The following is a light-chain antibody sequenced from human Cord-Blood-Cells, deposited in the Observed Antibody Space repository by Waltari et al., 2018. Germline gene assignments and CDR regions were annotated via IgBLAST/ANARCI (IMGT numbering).Light chain of an antibody. V-gene: IGKV3-20*01. CDR3: QQYGSSPLMYT. CDR1: QSVSSSY. CDR2: GAS. Sequence: EIVLTQSPGTLSLSPGERATLSCRASQSVSSSYLAWYQQKPGQGPRLLIYGASSRATGIPDRFSGSGSGTDFTLTISRLEPEDFAVYYCQQYGSSPLMYTFGQGTKLEIK. J-gene: IGKJ2*01.